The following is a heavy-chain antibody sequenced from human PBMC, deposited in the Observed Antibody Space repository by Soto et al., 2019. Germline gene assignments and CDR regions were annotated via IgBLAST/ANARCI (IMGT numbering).Heavy chain of an antibody. CDR1: GYTFTSYA. D-gene: IGHD4-17*01. J-gene: IGHJ4*02. V-gene: IGHV1-3*01. CDR2: INAGNGNT. CDR3: ARADYGDYCFDY. Sequence: ASVRVSCKASGYTFTSYAMHWVRQAPGQRLEWMGWINAGNGNTKYSQKFQGRVTITRDTSASTAYMELSSLRSEDTAVYYCARADYGDYCFDYWGQGTLVNVSS.